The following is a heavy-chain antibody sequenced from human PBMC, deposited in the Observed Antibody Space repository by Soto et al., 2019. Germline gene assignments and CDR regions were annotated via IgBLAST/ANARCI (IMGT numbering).Heavy chain of an antibody. V-gene: IGHV1-18*01. CDR2: VGPCNGKT. Sequence: QVQLVQSGAEVKKPGASVKVSCKASGYTFINYDISWVRQAPGQGLEWMGWVGPCNGKTNYAEKFQGRLTLTTDTFTNTVEMELRSLRPDDTALYYCTRDRNWVDPWGQGTLVTVS. CDR1: GYTFINYD. J-gene: IGHJ5*02. CDR3: TRDRNWVDP.